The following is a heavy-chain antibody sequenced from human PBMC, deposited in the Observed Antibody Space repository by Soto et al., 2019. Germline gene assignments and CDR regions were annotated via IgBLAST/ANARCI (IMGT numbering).Heavy chain of an antibody. CDR2: IIPIFGTA. D-gene: IGHD1-7*01. J-gene: IGHJ5*02. CDR1: GGTFSSYA. CDR3: ARDGGPLKLELRLGNWFDP. Sequence: GASVKVSCKASGGTFSSYAISWVRQAPGQGLEWMGGIIPIFGTANYAQKFQGRVTITADESTSTAYMELSSLRSEDTAVYYCARDGGPLKLELRLGNWFDPWGQGTLVTVSS. V-gene: IGHV1-69*13.